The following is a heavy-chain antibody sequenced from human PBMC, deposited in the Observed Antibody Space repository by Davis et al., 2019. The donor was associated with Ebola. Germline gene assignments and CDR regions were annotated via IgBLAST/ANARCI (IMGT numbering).Heavy chain of an antibody. V-gene: IGHV3-23*01. J-gene: IGHJ4*02. D-gene: IGHD3-16*01. Sequence: GGSLRLSSEASGFTSSSYAMSWVRQTPGRGLEWVSSFTGSGDSTYYADSVKGRFTISRDNSKNTLYLQMNSLRAEDTAVYYCRGGPYYFDYWGQGTLVTVSS. CDR3: RGGPYYFDY. CDR1: GFTSSSYA. CDR2: FTGSGDST.